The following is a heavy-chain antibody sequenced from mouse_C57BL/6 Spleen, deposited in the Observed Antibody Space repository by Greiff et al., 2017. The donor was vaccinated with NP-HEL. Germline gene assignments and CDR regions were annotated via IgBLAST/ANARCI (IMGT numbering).Heavy chain of an antibody. CDR1: GFTFSDYY. CDR3: ARVGSSGYWFAY. CDR2: INYDGSST. J-gene: IGHJ3*01. V-gene: IGHV5-16*01. D-gene: IGHD3-2*02. Sequence: EVQVVESEGGLVQPGSSMKLSCTASGFTFSDYYMAWVRQVPEKGLEWVANINYDGSSTYYLDSLKSRFIISRDNAKNILYLQMSSLKSEDTATYYCARVGSSGYWFAYWGQGTLVTVSA.